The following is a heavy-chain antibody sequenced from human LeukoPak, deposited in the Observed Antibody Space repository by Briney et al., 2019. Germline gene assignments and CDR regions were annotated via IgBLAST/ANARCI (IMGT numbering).Heavy chain of an antibody. Sequence: GALRLSCAAYGFRLSGYWKSWGRQAPGKGLEWVARLHADGNEKYFVHSVKGRFTVSRDNAKNSLYLQMNSLRVEDTAVYYCARGGYSFDYLGQGTLVTVSS. CDR2: LHADGNEK. V-gene: IGHV3-7*02. D-gene: IGHD5-12*01. CDR3: ARGGYSFDY. CDR1: GFRLSGYW. J-gene: IGHJ4*02.